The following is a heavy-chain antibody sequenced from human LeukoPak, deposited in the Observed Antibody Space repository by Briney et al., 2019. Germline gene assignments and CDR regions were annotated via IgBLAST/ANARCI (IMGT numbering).Heavy chain of an antibody. J-gene: IGHJ4*02. CDR3: ASSTVPAAIPYFDY. CDR1: GGSISSGDYY. D-gene: IGHD2-2*02. Sequence: SETLSLTCTVSGGSISSGDYYWSWIRQPPGKCLEWIGYIYYSGSTYYNPSLKSRVTISVDTSKNQFSLKLSSVTAADTAVYYCASSTVPAAIPYFDYWGQGTLVTVSS. V-gene: IGHV4-30-4*08. CDR2: IYYSGST.